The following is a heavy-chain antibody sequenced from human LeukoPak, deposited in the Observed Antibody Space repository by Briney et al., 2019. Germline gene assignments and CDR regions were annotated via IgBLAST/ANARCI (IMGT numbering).Heavy chain of an antibody. D-gene: IGHD6-13*01. Sequence: PSQTLSLTCTVSGGSISSGDDYWSWIRQHPGKGLEWIGYIYYSGSTNYNPSLKSRVTISVDTSKNQFSLKLSSVTAADTAVYYCARRDSSWYYFDYWGQGTLVTVSS. J-gene: IGHJ4*02. CDR2: IYYSGST. CDR3: ARRDSSWYYFDY. V-gene: IGHV4-30-4*08. CDR1: GGSISSGDDY.